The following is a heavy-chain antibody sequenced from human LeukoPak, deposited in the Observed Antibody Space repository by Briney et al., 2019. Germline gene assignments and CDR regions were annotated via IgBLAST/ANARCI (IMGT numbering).Heavy chain of an antibody. CDR2: ISSSSSTI. D-gene: IGHD3-22*01. CDR3: ARDLARNYYDSSGYYPPTFDY. Sequence: PGGSLRLSCAASGFALSSHWMNWVRQAPGKGLEWVSYISSSSSTIYYADSVKGRFTISRDNAKNSLYLQMNSLRDEDTAVYYCARDLARNYYDSSGYYPPTFDYWGQGTLVTVSS. V-gene: IGHV3-48*02. J-gene: IGHJ4*02. CDR1: GFALSSHW.